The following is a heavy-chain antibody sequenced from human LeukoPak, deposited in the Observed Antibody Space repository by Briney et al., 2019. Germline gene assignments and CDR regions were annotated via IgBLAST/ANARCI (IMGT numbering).Heavy chain of an antibody. J-gene: IGHJ4*02. Sequence: QPGGSLRLSCAASGFTFSSYAMSWVRQAPGKGLEWISAITGSGDNAYYADSVKGRLTISRDNSKNTLYLQMSSLRAEDTAVYYCAKDRPPGSSGFDCWGQGTLVTVSS. CDR2: ITGSGDNA. CDR1: GFTFSSYA. V-gene: IGHV3-23*01. CDR3: AKDRPPGSSGFDC. D-gene: IGHD3-10*01.